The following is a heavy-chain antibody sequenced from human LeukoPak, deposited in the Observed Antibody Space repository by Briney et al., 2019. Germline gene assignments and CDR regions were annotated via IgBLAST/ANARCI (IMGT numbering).Heavy chain of an antibody. CDR1: GFTFSSYA. V-gene: IGHV3-23*01. J-gene: IGHJ5*02. Sequence: GGSLRLSCAASGFTFSSYAVGWVRQAPGKGLEWVSTISGSGGGTYYADSVKGRFTISRDNSKNTLYLQMNSLRAEDTAVYYCAKALRSSGWYPFDPWGQGTLVTVSS. CDR3: AKALRSSGWYPFDP. D-gene: IGHD6-19*01. CDR2: ISGSGGGT.